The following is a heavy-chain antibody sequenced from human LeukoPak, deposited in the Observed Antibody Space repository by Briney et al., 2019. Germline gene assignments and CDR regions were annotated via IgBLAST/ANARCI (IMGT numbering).Heavy chain of an antibody. Sequence: PSETLSLTCAVAGASISSSNWWTWVRQPPGKGLEWIGEISHTGITNYNPSLKNRVTVSVDRSKNHFSLSLNSVTAADTAFYYCVGHIVVELWGQGTLVTASP. CDR1: GASISSSNW. V-gene: IGHV4-4*02. D-gene: IGHD2-2*01. CDR2: ISHTGIT. J-gene: IGHJ4*02. CDR3: VGHIVVEL.